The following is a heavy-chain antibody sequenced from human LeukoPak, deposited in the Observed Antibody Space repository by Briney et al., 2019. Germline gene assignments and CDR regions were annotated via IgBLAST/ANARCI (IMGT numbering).Heavy chain of an antibody. CDR1: GYTFTGYY. J-gene: IGHJ4*02. V-gene: IGHV1-2*02. Sequence: ASVKVSCMASGYTFTGYYMHWVRQAPGQGLEWTGWINPNSGGTNYAQKFQGRVTMTSDTSISTAYMELSRLRSDDTAVYYCAKPRETRIQDFFDYWGQGTLVTVSS. CDR2: INPNSGGT. D-gene: IGHD1-26*01. CDR3: AKPRETRIQDFFDY.